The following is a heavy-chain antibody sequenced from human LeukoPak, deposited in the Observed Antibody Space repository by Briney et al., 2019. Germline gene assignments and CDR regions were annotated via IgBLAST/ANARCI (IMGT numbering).Heavy chain of an antibody. CDR1: GYYFPTFW. V-gene: IGHV5-51*01. CDR3: ARRISPGTMGMDV. J-gene: IGHJ6*02. CDR2: IYPDDSNT. D-gene: IGHD3-10*01. Sequence: GESLKISCKASGYYFPTFWIGWVRQMPGKGLEWMGIIYPDDSNTRYSPSFQGQVTISADKSISTAYLQWSSLKASDTAMYYCARRISPGTMGMDVWGQGTTVTVSS.